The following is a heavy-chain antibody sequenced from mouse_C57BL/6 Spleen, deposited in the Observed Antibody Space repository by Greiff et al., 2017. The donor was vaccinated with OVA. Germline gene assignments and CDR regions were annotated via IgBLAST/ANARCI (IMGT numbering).Heavy chain of an antibody. D-gene: IGHD2-1*01. CDR3: TTPYGNYRFDY. V-gene: IGHV14-4*01. CDR2: IDPENGDT. CDR1: GFNIKDDY. Sequence: DVQLQESGAELVRPGASVKLSCTASGFNIKDDYMHWVKQRPEQGLEWIGWIDPENGDTEYASKFQGKATITADTSSNTAYLQLSSLTSEDTAVYYCTTPYGNYRFDYWGQGTTLTVSS. J-gene: IGHJ2*01.